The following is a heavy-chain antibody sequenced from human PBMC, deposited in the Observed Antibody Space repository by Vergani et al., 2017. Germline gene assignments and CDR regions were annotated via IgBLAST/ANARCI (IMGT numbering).Heavy chain of an antibody. D-gene: IGHD6-13*01. V-gene: IGHV3-23*01. CDR1: GFTFSSYA. CDR2: ISGSGGST. Sequence: EVQLLESGGGLVQPGGSLRLSCAASGFTFSSYAMSWVRQAPGKGLEWVSAISGSGGSTYYADSVKGRFTISTDNSKNTLYLQMNSLRAEDTAVYYCAKSPSSSSWPELLDYWGQGTLVTVSS. CDR3: AKSPSSSSWPELLDY. J-gene: IGHJ4*02.